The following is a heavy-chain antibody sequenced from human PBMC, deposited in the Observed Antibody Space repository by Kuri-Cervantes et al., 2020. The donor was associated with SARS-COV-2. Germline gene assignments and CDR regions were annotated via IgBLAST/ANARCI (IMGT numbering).Heavy chain of an antibody. Sequence: GESLKISCAASGFTFSSYAMSWVRQAPGKGLEWVSAISGSGGSTYYADSVKGRFTISRDNSKNTLYLQMNSLRAEDTAVYYCARVSYKGIAVEVDYWGQGTLV. V-gene: IGHV3-23*01. CDR3: ARVSYKGIAVEVDY. CDR2: ISGSGGST. CDR1: GFTFSSYA. D-gene: IGHD6-19*01. J-gene: IGHJ4*02.